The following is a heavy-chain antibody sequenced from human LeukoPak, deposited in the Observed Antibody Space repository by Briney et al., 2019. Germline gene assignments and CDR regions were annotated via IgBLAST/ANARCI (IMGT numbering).Heavy chain of an antibody. CDR1: GGSINNYY. Sequence: SETLSLTCTVSGGSINNYYWSWIRQPAGKGLEWIGRIYTRGSTNYNPSLKSRVTMSVDTSKNQFSLKLSSVTAADTAVYYCAVDGYNGRYFDYWGQGTLVTVSS. CDR3: AVDGYNGRYFDY. J-gene: IGHJ4*02. V-gene: IGHV4-4*07. D-gene: IGHD5-24*01. CDR2: IYTRGST.